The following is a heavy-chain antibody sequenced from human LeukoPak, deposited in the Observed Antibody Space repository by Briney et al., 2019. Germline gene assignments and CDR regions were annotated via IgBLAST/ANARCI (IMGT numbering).Heavy chain of an antibody. Sequence: AGESLKISCKGSGYSFTSYWIGWVRQMPGKGLEWMGIIYPGDSDTRYSPSFQGQVTISADKSISTAYLQWSSLKASDTAMYYCARTITGMAAAWYFDLWGRGTLVTVSS. CDR2: IYPGDSDT. V-gene: IGHV5-51*01. CDR1: GYSFTSYW. CDR3: ARTITGMAAAWYFDL. J-gene: IGHJ2*01. D-gene: IGHD6-13*01.